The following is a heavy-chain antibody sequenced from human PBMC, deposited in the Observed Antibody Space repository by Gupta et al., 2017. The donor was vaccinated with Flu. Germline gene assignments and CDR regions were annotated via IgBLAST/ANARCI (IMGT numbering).Heavy chain of an antibody. CDR2: INHSGST. D-gene: IGHD3-16*01. CDR1: GGSFSGYY. J-gene: IGHJ4*02. Sequence: QVQLQQWGAGLLKPSETLSLTCAVYGGSFSGYYWSWIRQPPGKGLEWIGEINHSGSTNYNPSLKSRVTISVDTSKNQFSLKLSSVTAADTAVYYCARGVTYYDYVWDKYYFDYWGQGTLVTVSS. CDR3: ARGVTYYDYVWDKYYFDY. V-gene: IGHV4-34*01.